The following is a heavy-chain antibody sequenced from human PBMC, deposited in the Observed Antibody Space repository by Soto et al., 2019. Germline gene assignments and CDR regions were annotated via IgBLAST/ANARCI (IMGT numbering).Heavy chain of an antibody. CDR3: ATGRGLYYYYGMDV. V-gene: IGHV3-23*01. CDR2: ISGSGGST. J-gene: IGHJ6*02. D-gene: IGHD3-10*01. Sequence: EVQLLESGGGLVQPGGSLRLSCAASGFTFSSYAMSWVRQAPGKGLEWVSAISGSGGSTYYADSVKGRFTISRDNSKNTLDRQMNSLRADDTAGYYCATGRGLYYYYGMDVWGQGTTVTVSS. CDR1: GFTFSSYA.